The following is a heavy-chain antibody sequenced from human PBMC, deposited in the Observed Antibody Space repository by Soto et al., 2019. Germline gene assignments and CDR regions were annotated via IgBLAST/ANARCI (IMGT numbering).Heavy chain of an antibody. CDR2: ISAYNGNT. CDR3: ARSIIGYCSGGSCSAYFDI. J-gene: IGHJ3*02. CDR1: GYTFTSYG. D-gene: IGHD2-15*01. V-gene: IGHV1-18*01. Sequence: QVQLVQSGAEVKKPGASVKVSCKASGYTFTSYGISWVRQAPGQGLEWMGRISAYNGNTNYAQKLQGRVTMTTDTSTSTDYMELRSLRSDDTAVYYCARSIIGYCSGGSCSAYFDIWCQGTMVTVSS.